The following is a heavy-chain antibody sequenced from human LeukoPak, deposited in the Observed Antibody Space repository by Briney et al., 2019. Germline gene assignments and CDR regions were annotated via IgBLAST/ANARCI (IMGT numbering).Heavy chain of an antibody. Sequence: PGGSLRLSCAASGFTFSSYSMNWVRQAPGKGLEWVGFIRSNTSGGTTEFPASVKGRFSISRDDSRSFAYLQMNSLKPEDTALYYCARGLTVPGAKYYFDNWGQGTLVTVSS. CDR1: GFTFSSYS. CDR3: ARGLTVPGAKYYFDN. D-gene: IGHD1-26*01. CDR2: IRSNTSGGTT. V-gene: IGHV3-49*04. J-gene: IGHJ4*02.